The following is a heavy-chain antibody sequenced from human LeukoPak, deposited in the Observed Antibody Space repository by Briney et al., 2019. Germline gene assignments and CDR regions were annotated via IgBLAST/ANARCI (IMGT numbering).Heavy chain of an antibody. CDR2: ISVSGSTT. V-gene: IGHV3-23*01. D-gene: IGHD3-22*01. CDR3: AKGGTSGYSTLKGFDF. Sequence: GGSLRLSCAASGITFSSYAMSWVRQAPGKGLEWVSAISVSGSTTYYADSVKGRFTISRDNSKNTMYLQMNSLRAEDTAVYFCAKGGTSGYSTLKGFDFWGQGTLVTVSS. CDR1: GITFSSYA. J-gene: IGHJ4*02.